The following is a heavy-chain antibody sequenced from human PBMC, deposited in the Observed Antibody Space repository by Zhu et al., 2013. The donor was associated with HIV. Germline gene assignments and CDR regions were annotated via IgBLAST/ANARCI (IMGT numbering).Heavy chain of an antibody. V-gene: IGHV1-46*01. Sequence: QVQLLQTGAEVMQPGASVKLSCKASGYTFTDYHVHWVRQAPGQGLEWMGIINPSGGSTKYEQKFQGRLTMTRDTTTSIAYMELSSVTSEDTAVYYCARDASGFFDTSGHYYVYWGQGTLVTASS. CDR2: INPSGGST. CDR1: GYTFTDYH. D-gene: IGHD3-22*01. CDR3: ARDASGFFDTSGHYYVY. J-gene: IGHJ4*02.